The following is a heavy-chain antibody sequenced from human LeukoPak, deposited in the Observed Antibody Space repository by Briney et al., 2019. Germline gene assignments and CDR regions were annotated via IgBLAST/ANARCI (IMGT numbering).Heavy chain of an antibody. CDR2: IYYSGST. Sequence: SETLSLTCTVSGGSISSYYWSWIRQPPGKGLECIGFIYYSGSTNYNPSLKSRVTISVDTSKNQFSLRLSSVTAADTAVYYCARARNYYDSSDYYYEGDAFDIWGQGTMVTVSS. CDR1: GGSISSYY. CDR3: ARARNYYDSSDYYYEGDAFDI. V-gene: IGHV4-59*01. J-gene: IGHJ3*02. D-gene: IGHD3-22*01.